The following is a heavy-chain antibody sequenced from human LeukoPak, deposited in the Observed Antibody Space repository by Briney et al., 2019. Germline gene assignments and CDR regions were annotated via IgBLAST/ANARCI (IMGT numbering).Heavy chain of an antibody. CDR2: IYPGDSAT. CDR3: ARRGWGFGEPKRDHDTFDI. CDR1: GYTFNYYW. J-gene: IGHJ3*02. D-gene: IGHD3-10*01. Sequence: GESLKISCKGSGYTFNYYWIALVRQIPGKGLEWIGIIYPGDSATTYSPSFQGQATISADKSTGTTSLQWSSLKAADTAMYYCARRGWGFGEPKRDHDTFDIWGQGTMVTVSS. V-gene: IGHV5-51*01.